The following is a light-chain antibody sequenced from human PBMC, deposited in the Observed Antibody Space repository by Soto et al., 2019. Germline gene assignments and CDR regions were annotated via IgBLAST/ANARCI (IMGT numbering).Light chain of an antibody. CDR1: QSVLHSSNNKNY. CDR2: WAS. V-gene: IGKV4-1*01. J-gene: IGKJ1*01. CDR3: QQYYSTPQT. Sequence: DIVMTQSPDSLAVSLGERATINCKSSQSVLHSSNNKNYLAWFQQKPGQPPKLLIYWASTRESGVPGRFSGSGSGTDFTLTISSLQAGDVAVYSCQQYYSTPQTFGQGTKVEIK.